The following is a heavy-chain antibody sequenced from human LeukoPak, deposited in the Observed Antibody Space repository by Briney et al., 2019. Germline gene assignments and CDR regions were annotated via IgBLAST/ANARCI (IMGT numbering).Heavy chain of an antibody. CDR1: GFTFSSNW. J-gene: IGHJ3*02. V-gene: IGHV3-74*03. D-gene: IGHD1-26*01. Sequence: GGNLRLYGAAYGFTFSSNWMEWVGQAQGKGLMWVTSINSDGRTTTYADSVRGRFTMYRDKGKNNMYLQMTSLRAEDTAVYYCARRGASTGAFDIWGQGTIVTVSS. CDR2: INSDGRTT. CDR3: ARRGASTGAFDI.